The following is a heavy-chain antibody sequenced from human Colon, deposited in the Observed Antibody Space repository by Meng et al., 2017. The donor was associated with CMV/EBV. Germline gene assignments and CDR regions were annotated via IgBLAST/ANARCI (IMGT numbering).Heavy chain of an antibody. Sequence: LRRSGPGLVKPSETLSLTCTVSGASITSYYWSWIRQPAGKGLEWIGRVYISGNTNYNPSLKSRVTMSIDTSKNQLSLNIRSVTAADTAVYYCARDSNLSGLAYWGQGTLVTVSS. CDR3: ARDSNLSGLAY. CDR1: GASITSYY. D-gene: IGHD3-10*01. CDR2: VYISGNT. J-gene: IGHJ4*02. V-gene: IGHV4-4*07.